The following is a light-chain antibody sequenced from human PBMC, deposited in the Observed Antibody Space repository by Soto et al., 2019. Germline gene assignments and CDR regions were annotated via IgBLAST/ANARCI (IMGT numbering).Light chain of an antibody. CDR3: QQYNNWPPGAIT. CDR2: GAS. Sequence: EIVITHSPATLSVSPGERATLSCRASQSVSSNLAWYQQKPGQAPRLLIYGASIRATGIPARFSGSGSGTEFTLTISSLQSEDFAVYYCQQYNNWPPGAITFGQGTRLEIK. CDR1: QSVSSN. J-gene: IGKJ5*01. V-gene: IGKV3D-15*01.